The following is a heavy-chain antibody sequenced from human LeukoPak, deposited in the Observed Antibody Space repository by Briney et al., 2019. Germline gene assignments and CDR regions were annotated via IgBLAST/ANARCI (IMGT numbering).Heavy chain of an antibody. D-gene: IGHD4-17*01. J-gene: IGHJ5*02. V-gene: IGHV4-39*07. CDR3: ARGPLTMTRGFDP. CDR2: IYTSGST. CDR1: GGSISISTYY. Sequence: SETLSLTCTVSGGSISISTYYWGWVRQPPGKGLEWIGSIYTSGSTNYNPSLKSRVTILVDTSKNQFSLKLSSVTAADTAVYYCARGPLTMTRGFDPWGQGTLVTVSS.